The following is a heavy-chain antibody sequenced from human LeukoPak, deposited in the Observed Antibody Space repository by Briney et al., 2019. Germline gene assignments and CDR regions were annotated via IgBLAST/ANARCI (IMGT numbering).Heavy chain of an antibody. D-gene: IGHD6-19*01. CDR3: ARQDSGPLWWFGP. J-gene: IGHJ5*02. CDR1: GYSFNTFW. Sequence: GESLKISCKGSGYSFNTFWIGWVRQMPGKGLEWMGIIYPGDSDTRYSPYFQGQVTISVDKSINTAYLQWSSLKASDTAMYYCARQDSGPLWWFGPWGQGTLVTVSS. V-gene: IGHV5-51*01. CDR2: IYPGDSDT.